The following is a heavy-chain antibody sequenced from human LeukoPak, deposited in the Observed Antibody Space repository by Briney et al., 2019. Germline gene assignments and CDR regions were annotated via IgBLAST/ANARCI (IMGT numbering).Heavy chain of an antibody. Sequence: GGSLRLSCAASGFTFSSYGMTWVRQAPGKGLEWVSAISGSGGSTYYADSVKGRFTISRDNSKNTLYLQMNSLRAEDTAVYYCAKRVGATVRWFDPWGQGTLVTVSS. CDR1: GFTFSSYG. CDR2: ISGSGGST. D-gene: IGHD1-26*01. V-gene: IGHV3-23*01. CDR3: AKRVGATVRWFDP. J-gene: IGHJ5*02.